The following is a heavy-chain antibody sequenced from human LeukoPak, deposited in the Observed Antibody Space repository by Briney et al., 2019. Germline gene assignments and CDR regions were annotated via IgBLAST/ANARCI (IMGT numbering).Heavy chain of an antibody. D-gene: IGHD1-26*01. CDR3: ARDGIPGATTFDY. CDR1: NFAFSRYW. CDR2: IKQDGSEK. J-gene: IGHJ4*02. V-gene: IGHV3-7*01. Sequence: GGSLRLSCAASNFAFSRYWMNWVRQAPGKGLEWVANIKQDGSEKYYVESVKGRFTVSRDNAKNSVYLQMNSLRAEDTAVYYCARDGIPGATTFDYWGQGTLVTVSS.